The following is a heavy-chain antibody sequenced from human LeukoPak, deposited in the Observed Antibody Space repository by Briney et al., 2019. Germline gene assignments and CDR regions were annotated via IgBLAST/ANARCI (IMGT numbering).Heavy chain of an antibody. V-gene: IGHV3-23*01. D-gene: IGHD3-9*01. Sequence: GGSLRLSCAASGFTFSSYAMSWVRQAPGKGLEWVSAISGSGGSTYYADSVKGRFTISRGNSKNTLYLQMNSLRAEDTAVYYCAKATHDILTGSNPDYWGQGTLVTVSS. J-gene: IGHJ4*02. CDR2: ISGSGGST. CDR3: AKATHDILTGSNPDY. CDR1: GFTFSSYA.